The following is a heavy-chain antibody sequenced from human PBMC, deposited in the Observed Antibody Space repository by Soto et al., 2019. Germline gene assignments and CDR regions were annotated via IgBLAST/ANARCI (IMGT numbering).Heavy chain of an antibody. CDR2: IDASGNT. J-gene: IGHJ6*02. V-gene: IGHV4-4*07. D-gene: IGHD6-13*01. Sequence: SETLSLTCTVSVDSITTYYWSWIRQPAGKGLEWIGRIDASGNTNYNPSLNSRVTMSIDTSKNQFSLKMTSVTAGDTAIYYCASYSNNWFHTEGIHVWGPGTPVPVYS. CDR3: ASYSNNWFHTEGIHV. CDR1: VDSITTYY.